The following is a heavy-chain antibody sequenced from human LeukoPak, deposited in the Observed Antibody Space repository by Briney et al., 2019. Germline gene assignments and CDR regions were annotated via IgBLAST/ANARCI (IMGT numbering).Heavy chain of an antibody. Sequence: SGGSLRLSCAASGFTFSTYGMHCVPQAPGKGLEWVALVWSDGNGKFYADSVKGRFTISRDNSKNTLYLQMNSLRAEDTSVYYCVSVLTVTFDSWGQGTLVTVSS. CDR1: GFTFSTYG. CDR2: VWSDGNGK. D-gene: IGHD4-17*01. CDR3: VSVLTVTFDS. J-gene: IGHJ4*02. V-gene: IGHV3-33*01.